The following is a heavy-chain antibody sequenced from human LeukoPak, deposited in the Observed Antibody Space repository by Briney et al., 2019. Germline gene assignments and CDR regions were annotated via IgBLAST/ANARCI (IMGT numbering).Heavy chain of an antibody. Sequence: GGSLRLSCAASGFTFSSYAMSWVRQAPGKGLEWVSAISGSGDSTKYAASVKGRFITSRDNSKNTLYLQMNSLRVEDTAVYYCAKDWRADFWGQGTLVTVSS. CDR2: ISGSGDST. V-gene: IGHV3-23*01. J-gene: IGHJ4*02. CDR3: AKDWRADF. CDR1: GFTFSSYA.